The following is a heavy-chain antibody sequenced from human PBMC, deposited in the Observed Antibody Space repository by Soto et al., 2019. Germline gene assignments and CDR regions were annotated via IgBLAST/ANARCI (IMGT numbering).Heavy chain of an antibody. V-gene: IGHV4-59*01. CDR3: ARVFDGSGGGY. CDR2: IYYSGST. D-gene: IGHD3-10*01. CDR1: GGSISSYY. J-gene: IGHJ4*02. Sequence: SETLSLTCTVSGGSISSYYWSWIRQPPGKGLEWIGYIYYSGSTNYNPSLKSRVTISVDTSKNQFPLKLSSVTAADTAVYYCARVFDGSGGGYWGQGTLVTVSS.